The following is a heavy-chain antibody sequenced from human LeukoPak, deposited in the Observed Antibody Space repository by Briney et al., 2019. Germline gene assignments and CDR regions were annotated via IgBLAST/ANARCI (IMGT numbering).Heavy chain of an antibody. J-gene: IGHJ3*02. V-gene: IGHV4-59*08. Sequence: SETLSLTCTVSGGSISSYYWSWIRQPPGKGLEWIGYIYYSGSTNYNPSLKSRVTISVDTSKNQFSLKLSSVTAADTAVYYCARLRATRGFAAERRDAFDIWGQGTMVTVSS. CDR1: GGSISSYY. CDR2: IYYSGST. D-gene: IGHD1-26*01. CDR3: ARLRATRGFAAERRDAFDI.